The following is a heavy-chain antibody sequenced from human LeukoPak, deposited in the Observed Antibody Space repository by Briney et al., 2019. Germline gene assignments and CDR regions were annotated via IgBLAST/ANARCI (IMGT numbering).Heavy chain of an antibody. CDR3: AGRPAKYGMDV. CDR2: IYSSGST. V-gene: IGHV3-66*01. D-gene: IGHD1-26*01. CDR1: GFTVSSSY. Sequence: GGSLRLSCAPSGFTVSSSYMSWVRQAPGKGLEWVSIIYSSGSTYYADSVKGRFTISRDNSKNTLYLQMNSLRAEDTGLYYCAGRPAKYGMDVWGQGTTVTVSS. J-gene: IGHJ6*02.